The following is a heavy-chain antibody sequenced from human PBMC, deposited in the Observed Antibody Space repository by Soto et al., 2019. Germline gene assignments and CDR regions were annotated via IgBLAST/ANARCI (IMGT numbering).Heavy chain of an antibody. Sequence: PSETLSLTCTVSGGSISSYYWSWIRQPPGKGLEWIGYIYYSGSTNYNPSLKSRVTISVDTSKNQFSPKLSSVTAADTAVYYCARGIAAAGTFIVADYYYYYYMDVWGKGTTVTVSS. J-gene: IGHJ6*03. V-gene: IGHV4-59*01. CDR3: ARGIAAAGTFIVADYYYYYYMDV. D-gene: IGHD6-13*01. CDR1: GGSISSYY. CDR2: IYYSGST.